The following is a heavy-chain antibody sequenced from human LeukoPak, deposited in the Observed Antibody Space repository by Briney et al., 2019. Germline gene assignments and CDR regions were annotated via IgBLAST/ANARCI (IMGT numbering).Heavy chain of an antibody. D-gene: IGHD1-26*01. CDR2: IYYSGST. CDR3: ARHSRTYYDFDY. V-gene: IGHV4-59*08. Sequence: PSETLSLTCTVSGGSISSYYWSWIRQPPGKGLEWIGYIYYSGSTNYNPSLRSRVTISVDTSKNQFSLKLNSVTAADTAVYYCARHSRTYYDFDYWGQGTLVTVSS. CDR1: GGSISSYY. J-gene: IGHJ4*02.